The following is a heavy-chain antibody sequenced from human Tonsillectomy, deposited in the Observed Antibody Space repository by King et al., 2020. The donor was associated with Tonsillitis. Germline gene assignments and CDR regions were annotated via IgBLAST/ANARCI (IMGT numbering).Heavy chain of an antibody. CDR1: GGSISSYY. Sequence: QLQESGPGLVKPSETLSLTCTVSGGSISSYYWNWIRQPAGKGLEWIGRISTSGSTNYNPSLKSRVTLSVDTSTNHSSLKLSSVTAADTAVYYCRAVAARGYYYGMDVWGQGTTVTVSS. V-gene: IGHV4-4*07. CDR3: RAVAARGYYYGMDV. CDR2: ISTSGST. J-gene: IGHJ6*02. D-gene: IGHD6-19*01.